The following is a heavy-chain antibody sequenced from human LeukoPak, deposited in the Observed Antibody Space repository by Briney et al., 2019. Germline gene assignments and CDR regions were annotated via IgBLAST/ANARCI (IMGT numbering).Heavy chain of an antibody. D-gene: IGHD3-3*01. CDR2: IYYSGST. V-gene: IGHV4-59*01. J-gene: IGHJ3*02. CDR3: ARSITNFLDAFDI. CDR1: GGSISSYY. Sequence: TSETLSLTCTVSGGSISSYYWSWIRQPPGKGLEWIGYIYYSGSTNYNPSLKSRVTISVDTSKNQFSLKLSSVTAADTAVYYCARSITNFLDAFDIWGQGTMVTVSS.